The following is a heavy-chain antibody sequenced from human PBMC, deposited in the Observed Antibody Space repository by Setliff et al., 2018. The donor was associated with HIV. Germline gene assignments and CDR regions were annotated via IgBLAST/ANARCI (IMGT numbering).Heavy chain of an antibody. V-gene: IGHV4-39*01. CDR3: ARQGAVTGHSFDY. Sequence: SETLSLTCTVSGVSTSSSHYYWGWIRQPPGKGLEWIGYIYYSGSTYYNPSLKSRVTISVDTSKNLFSLRLSSVTAADTAVYYRARQGAVTGHSFDYWGQGALVTVSS. CDR2: IYYSGST. D-gene: IGHD6-19*01. CDR1: GVSTSSSHYY. J-gene: IGHJ4*02.